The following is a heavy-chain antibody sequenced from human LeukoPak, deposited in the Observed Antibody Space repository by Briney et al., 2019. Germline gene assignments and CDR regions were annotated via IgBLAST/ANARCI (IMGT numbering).Heavy chain of an antibody. CDR3: ARDGRDGYNSRWFDP. CDR1: GYTFTSYA. CDR2: INAGNGNT. D-gene: IGHD5-24*01. V-gene: IGHV1-3*01. Sequence: AASVKVSCKASGYTFTSYAMHWVRQAPGQRLEWMGWINAGNGNTKYSQKFQGRVTITRDTSASTAYMELSSLRSEDTAVYYCARDGRDGYNSRWFDPWGQGTLVTVSS. J-gene: IGHJ5*02.